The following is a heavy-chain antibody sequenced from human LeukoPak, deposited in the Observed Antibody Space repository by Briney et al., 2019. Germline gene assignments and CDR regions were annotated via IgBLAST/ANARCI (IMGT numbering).Heavy chain of an antibody. Sequence: GGSLRLSCAASGFTFSTYAMSWVRQAPGKGLEWVSAIPGSGGHTLHADSVRGRFTIPRDNSKNTLYLQMSSLRAEDTAVYYCSKGVGATRAITWFDPWGQGTLVTVSS. CDR3: SKGVGATRAITWFDP. CDR1: GFTFSTYA. J-gene: IGHJ5*02. V-gene: IGHV3-23*01. D-gene: IGHD1-26*01. CDR2: IPGSGGHT.